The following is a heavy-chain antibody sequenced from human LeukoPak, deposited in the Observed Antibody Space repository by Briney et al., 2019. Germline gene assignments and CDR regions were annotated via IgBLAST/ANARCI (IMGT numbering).Heavy chain of an antibody. CDR1: GYTFTSYG. Sequence: GASVKVSCTASGYTFTSYGISWVRQAPGQGLEWMGWISADNGNINYAQKLQGRVTMTTDTSTSTAYMELRSLRSDDTAVYYCAREEDYGGNPFDYWGQGTLVTVSS. D-gene: IGHD4-23*01. V-gene: IGHV1-18*01. CDR3: AREEDYGGNPFDY. J-gene: IGHJ4*02. CDR2: ISADNGNI.